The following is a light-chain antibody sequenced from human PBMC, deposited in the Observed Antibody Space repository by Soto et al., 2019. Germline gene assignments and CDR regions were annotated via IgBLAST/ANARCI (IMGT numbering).Light chain of an antibody. V-gene: IGLV1-40*01. J-gene: IGLJ1*01. CDR1: SSNIGAGYE. Sequence: QSVLTQPPSVSEAPGQRVTISCTGSSSNIGAGYEAHWYQQVPGTAPKLLIYEDNNRPSGVPDRFSGSNSGPSASLAITGLQAEDEAEYYCQSYDSSLSGYVFGTGTKLTVL. CDR2: EDN. CDR3: QSYDSSLSGYV.